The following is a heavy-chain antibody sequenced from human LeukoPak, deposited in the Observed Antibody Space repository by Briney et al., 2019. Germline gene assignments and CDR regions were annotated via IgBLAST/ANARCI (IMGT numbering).Heavy chain of an antibody. D-gene: IGHD2-15*01. Sequence: ASVNVSCKASGYTFTGYYMHWVRQAPGQGLEWMGWINPNSGGTNYAQKFQGWVTMTRDTSISAAYMELSRLRSDDTAVYYCARTSRGLDVAEFDYWGQGTLVTVSS. CDR3: ARTSRGLDVAEFDY. CDR2: INPNSGGT. V-gene: IGHV1-2*04. J-gene: IGHJ4*02. CDR1: GYTFTGYY.